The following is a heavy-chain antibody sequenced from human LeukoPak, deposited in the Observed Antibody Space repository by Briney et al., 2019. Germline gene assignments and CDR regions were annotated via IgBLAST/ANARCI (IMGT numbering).Heavy chain of an antibody. CDR2: IYSSGTT. D-gene: IGHD4/OR15-4a*01. V-gene: IGHV4-4*07. CDR1: GASINTYY. CDR3: ARRAGAYSHPYDY. Sequence: PSETLSLTCTVSGASINTYYWSWIRQPAGRGLEWIGHIYSSGTTDYNPSLQSRVSMSLDTSKNQFSLKLSSVTAADTAVYYCARRAGAYSHPYDYWGQGTLVTVSS. J-gene: IGHJ4*02.